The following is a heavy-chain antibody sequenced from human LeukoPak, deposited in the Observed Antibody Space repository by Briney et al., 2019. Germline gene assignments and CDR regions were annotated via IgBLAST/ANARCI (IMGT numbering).Heavy chain of an antibody. Sequence: PSETLSLTCTVSGGSISSYYWSWIRQPPGKGLEWIGSIYYSGSTYYNPSLKSRVTISVDTSKNQFSLKLSSVTAADTAVYYCARITRLYDYVWGSYRYTVPFDYWGQGTLVTVSS. CDR3: ARITRLYDYVWGSYRYTVPFDY. CDR1: GGSISSYY. V-gene: IGHV4-59*05. J-gene: IGHJ4*02. D-gene: IGHD3-16*02. CDR2: IYYSGST.